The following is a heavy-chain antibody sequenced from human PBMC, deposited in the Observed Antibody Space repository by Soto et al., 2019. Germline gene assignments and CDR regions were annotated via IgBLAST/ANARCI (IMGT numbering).Heavy chain of an antibody. CDR1: GYSFTSYW. Sequence: GESLKISCTGSGYSFTSYWIGWVRQMPGKGLDCMGIIYPGDSDTRYSPSFQGQVTISADKSISTAYLQWSSLKASDTAMYYCARGGGYYYDNSGWRYESVDIWGQGTMVTVSS. CDR2: IYPGDSDT. CDR3: ARGGGYYYDNSGWRYESVDI. D-gene: IGHD3-22*01. J-gene: IGHJ3*02. V-gene: IGHV5-51*01.